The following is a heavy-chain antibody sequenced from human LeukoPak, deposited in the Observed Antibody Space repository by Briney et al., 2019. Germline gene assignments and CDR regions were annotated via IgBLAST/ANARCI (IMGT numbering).Heavy chain of an antibody. V-gene: IGHV4-34*01. CDR2: INHSGST. CDR1: GGSFSGYY. J-gene: IGHJ5*02. Sequence: SETLCLTCAVYGGSFSGYYWSWIRQPPGKGLEWIGEINHSGSTNYNPSLKSRVTISVDTSKNQFSLKLSSVTAADTAVYYCARNGIRVAVAGPSWFDPWGQGTLVTVSS. D-gene: IGHD6-19*01. CDR3: ARNGIRVAVAGPSWFDP.